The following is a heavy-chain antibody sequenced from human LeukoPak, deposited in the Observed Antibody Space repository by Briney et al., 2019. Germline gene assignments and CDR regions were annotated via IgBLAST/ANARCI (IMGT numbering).Heavy chain of an antibody. V-gene: IGHV1-2*02. D-gene: IGHD2-2*02. CDR2: INPNSGGT. Sequence: ASVKVSCKASGYTFTGYYMHWVRQAPGQGLEWMGWINPNSGGTNYAQKFQGRVTMTRDTSISTAYMELSRLRFDNTAVYYCARDQGDCSSTSCYNPEGVLYYMDVWGKGTTVTVSS. CDR1: GYTFTGYY. J-gene: IGHJ6*03. CDR3: ARDQGDCSSTSCYNPEGVLYYMDV.